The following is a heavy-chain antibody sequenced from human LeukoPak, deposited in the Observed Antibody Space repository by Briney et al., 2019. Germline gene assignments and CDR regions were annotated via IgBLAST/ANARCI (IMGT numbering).Heavy chain of an antibody. CDR1: GYTFTGYY. Sequence: ASVKVSCKSSGYTFTGYYIHWVRQAPGQGLEWMGWINPNSGGTNYAQKFQGRVTMPRDTSITTAYMELSGLRSDDTAIYYCARGKLAAPGRTGYNWFDPWGQGTLVTVSS. J-gene: IGHJ5*02. D-gene: IGHD6-13*01. CDR3: ARGKLAAPGRTGYNWFDP. CDR2: INPNSGGT. V-gene: IGHV1-2*02.